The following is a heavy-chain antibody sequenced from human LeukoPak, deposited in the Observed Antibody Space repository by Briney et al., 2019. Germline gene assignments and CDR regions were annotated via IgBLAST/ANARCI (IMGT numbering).Heavy chain of an antibody. Sequence: SETLSLTCTVSGGSISSYYWSWIRQPPGKGLEWIGYIYTSGSTNYNPSLKSRVTISVDTSKNQFSLKLSSVTAVDTAVYYCARHLPGTINFWFDPWGQGTLVTVSS. J-gene: IGHJ5*02. CDR1: GGSISSYY. D-gene: IGHD1-14*01. CDR2: IYTSGST. V-gene: IGHV4-4*09. CDR3: ARHLPGTINFWFDP.